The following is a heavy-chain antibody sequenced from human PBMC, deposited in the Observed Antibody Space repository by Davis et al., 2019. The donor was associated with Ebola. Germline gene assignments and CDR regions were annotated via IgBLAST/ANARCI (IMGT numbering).Heavy chain of an antibody. J-gene: IGHJ4*02. V-gene: IGHV4-4*07. CDR2: IYTSGST. CDR3: ARQGLWYRSSWGPFDY. CDR1: GGSISSYY. Sequence: PSETLSLTCTVSGGSISSYYWSWIRQPAGKGLEWIGRIYTSGSTNYNPSLKSRVTMSVDTAKNQFSLKLSSVTAADTAVYYCARQGLWYRSSWGPFDYWGQGTLVTVSS. D-gene: IGHD6-6*01.